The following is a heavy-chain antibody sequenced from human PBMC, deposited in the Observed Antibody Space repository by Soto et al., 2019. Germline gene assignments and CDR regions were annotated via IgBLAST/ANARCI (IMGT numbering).Heavy chain of an antibody. CDR2: IYTSGST. J-gene: IGHJ3*02. CDR3: ARTVGSGSTPRTFDI. Sequence: SETLSLTCTVSGGSTSSYYWSWIRQPAWKGLEWIGRIYTSGSTNYNPSLKSRVTMSVDTSKNQFSLKLSSVTAADTAVYYCARTVGSGSTPRTFDIWGQGTMVTVSS. CDR1: GGSTSSYY. V-gene: IGHV4-4*07. D-gene: IGHD1-26*01.